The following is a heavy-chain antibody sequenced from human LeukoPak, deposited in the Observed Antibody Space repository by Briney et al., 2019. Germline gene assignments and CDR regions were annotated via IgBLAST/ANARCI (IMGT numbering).Heavy chain of an antibody. D-gene: IGHD3-22*01. V-gene: IGHV3-74*01. J-gene: IGHJ4*02. CDR3: VRYTDDSSGYYYFDY. CDR2: INSDGTTT. CDR1: GFTFSSYW. Sequence: GGSLRLSCAASGFTFSSYWMHWVRQAPGEGLVWVSRINSDGTTTNYGDSVEGRFTISRDNAKNTLYLQMSSLRHDDTAVYYCVRYTDDSSGYYYFDYWGQGTLVTVCS.